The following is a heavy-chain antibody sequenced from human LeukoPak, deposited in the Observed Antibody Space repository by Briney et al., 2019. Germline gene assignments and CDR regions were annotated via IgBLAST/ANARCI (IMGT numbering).Heavy chain of an antibody. CDR1: GFTFTSYS. Sequence: PGGSLRLSCAPPGFTFTSYSMNWVPQAPGRGLGWVSSITSSGTYMYYADSVRGRFTTSRDNAKNSLYLQMNSLRAEDTAVYYCARDMGGYCSGGSCYSGWFDSWGQGTLVTVSS. D-gene: IGHD2-15*01. CDR3: ARDMGGYCSGGSCYSGWFDS. CDR2: ITSSGTYM. J-gene: IGHJ5*01. V-gene: IGHV3-21*01.